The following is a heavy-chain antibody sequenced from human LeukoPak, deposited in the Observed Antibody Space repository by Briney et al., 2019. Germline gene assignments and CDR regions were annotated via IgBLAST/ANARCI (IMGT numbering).Heavy chain of an antibody. CDR1: GGSISSYY. J-gene: IGHJ4*02. V-gene: IGHV4-59*01. CDR2: IYYSGST. CDR3: ARHDLWGQCFDY. D-gene: IGHD7-27*01. Sequence: SETLSLTCTVSGGSISSYYWSWIRQPPGKGLEWIGYIYYSGSTNYNPSLKSRVTISVDTSKNQFSLKLSSVTAADTSVYYCARHDLWGQCFDYWGQGTLVTVSS.